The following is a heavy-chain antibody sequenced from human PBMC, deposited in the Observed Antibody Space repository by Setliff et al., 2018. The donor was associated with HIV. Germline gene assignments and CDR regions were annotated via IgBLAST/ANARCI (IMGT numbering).Heavy chain of an antibody. V-gene: IGHV4-39*07. D-gene: IGHD3-3*01. J-gene: IGHJ4*02. Sequence: SETLSLTCTVSGGSISSSSYYWGWIRQPPGKGLEWIGSIYYSGSTYYNPSLKSRVTISVDTSKNQFSLKLSSVTAADTAVYYCARATPGGYYNFWSGYSPEYYFDYWGQGRPVTVSS. CDR1: GGSISSSSYY. CDR2: IYYSGST. CDR3: ARATPGGYYNFWSGYSPEYYFDY.